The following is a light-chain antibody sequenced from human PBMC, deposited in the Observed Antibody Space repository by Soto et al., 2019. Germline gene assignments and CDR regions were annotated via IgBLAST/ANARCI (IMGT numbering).Light chain of an antibody. CDR1: QSMSSW. V-gene: IGKV1-5*03. J-gene: IGKJ1*01. CDR3: QQYNSYSWT. CDR2: KAS. Sequence: DIQRTQSPSTLSASVGDRVTITCRASQSMSSWLAWYQQKPGKAPKLLIYKASSLESGVPSRFSGSGSGTEFTLTISSLQPDDFATYYCQQYNSYSWTFGQGTKVEIK.